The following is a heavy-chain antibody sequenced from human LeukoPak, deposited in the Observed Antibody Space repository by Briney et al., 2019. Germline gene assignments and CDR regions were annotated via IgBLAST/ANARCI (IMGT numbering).Heavy chain of an antibody. J-gene: IGHJ4*02. CDR1: GVTFSSYG. V-gene: IGHV3-30*02. Sequence: GGSLRLSCAASGVTFSSYGMHWVRQAPDKGLEWVAFIRHEGNNEYYADSVKGRFTISRDNSKNTLYLQMNSLRAEDTAVYYCARGTSGMPIEDWGQGTLVTVSS. CDR3: ARGTSGMPIED. D-gene: IGHD1-1*01. CDR2: IRHEGNNE.